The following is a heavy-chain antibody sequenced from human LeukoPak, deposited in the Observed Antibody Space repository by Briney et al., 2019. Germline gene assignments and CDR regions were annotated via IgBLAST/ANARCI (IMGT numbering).Heavy chain of an antibody. CDR3: ARDRLAAERYYYMDV. J-gene: IGHJ6*03. V-gene: IGHV4-28*03. D-gene: IGHD6-13*01. CDR1: GYSISSSNW. Sequence: SETLSLTCAVSGYSISSSNWWGWIRQPPGKGLEWIGYIYYSGSTYYNPSLKSRVTTSVATSKTQFSLKLSSVTAVDTAVYYCARDRLAAERYYYMDVWGKGTTVTVSS. CDR2: IYYSGST.